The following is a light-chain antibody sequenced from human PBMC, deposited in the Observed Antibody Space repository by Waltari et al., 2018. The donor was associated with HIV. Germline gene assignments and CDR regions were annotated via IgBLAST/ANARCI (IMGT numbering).Light chain of an antibody. CDR2: EVD. V-gene: IGLV2-8*01. Sequence: QSALTQPPSAPGSPGQSVTISCTGTSSDIGTYNYVSWYQQHAGKVPKLIIFEVDKRPSGVPDRFFGSKSGNTASLTVSGLQAEDEADYYCTSRGVTTVIFGGGTKVTVL. CDR3: TSRGVTTVI. J-gene: IGLJ2*01. CDR1: SSDIGTYNY.